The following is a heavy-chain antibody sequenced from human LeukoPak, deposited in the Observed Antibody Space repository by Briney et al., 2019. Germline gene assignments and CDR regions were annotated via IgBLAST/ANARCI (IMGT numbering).Heavy chain of an antibody. Sequence: GESLQISCKGSGYSFTNYWIGWVRQMPGKGLEWMGIISPDDSDTRYSPSFQGQVIISADKSITTAYLQWTSLKASDTAIYYCARHQGGGYVTTPFDPWGQGTLVIVSS. J-gene: IGHJ5*02. CDR3: ARHQGGGYVTTPFDP. CDR1: GYSFTNYW. V-gene: IGHV5-51*01. CDR2: ISPDDSDT. D-gene: IGHD3-16*01.